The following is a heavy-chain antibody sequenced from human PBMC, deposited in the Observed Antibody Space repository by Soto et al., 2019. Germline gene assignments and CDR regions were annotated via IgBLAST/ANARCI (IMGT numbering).Heavy chain of an antibody. V-gene: IGHV3-23*01. CDR2: ISGIGGST. CDR3: ARGSSGYISSWYYFDY. CDR1: GFTFTDYA. Sequence: GVSLRLSCAASGFTFTDYALSWVRQAPGKGLEWVATISGIGGSTYLADSVKGRLSISRDNSKNTVSLLMNSLRAEDTAVYFCARGSSGYISSWYYFDYWGRGPLVTVSS. J-gene: IGHJ4*02. D-gene: IGHD6-13*01.